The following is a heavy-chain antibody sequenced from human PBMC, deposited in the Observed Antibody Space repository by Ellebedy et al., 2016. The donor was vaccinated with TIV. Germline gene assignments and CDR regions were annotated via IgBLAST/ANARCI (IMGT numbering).Heavy chain of an antibody. CDR1: GYTFNMYG. V-gene: IGHV1-18*01. J-gene: IGHJ4*02. CDR2: ISGYSGDT. CDR3: ARTMVRGAPAIDY. Sequence: ASVKVSXKASGYTFNMYGINWVRQAPGQGLEWMGWISGYSGDTKYAQEVQGRVTMTRDTSISTVYMELSGLRSEDTAVYYCARTMVRGAPAIDYWGQGTLVTVSS. D-gene: IGHD3-10*01.